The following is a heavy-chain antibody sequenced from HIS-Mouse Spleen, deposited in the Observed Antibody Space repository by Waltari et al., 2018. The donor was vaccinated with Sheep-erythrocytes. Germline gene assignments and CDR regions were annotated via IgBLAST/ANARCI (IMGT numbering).Heavy chain of an antibody. CDR2: SSVRGGST. D-gene: IGHD7-27*01. Sequence: EVQLLESGGGLVQPGGSLRLSCAASGFTFSSYAMSWVGQAPGKGLEWVSASSVRGGSTYYTDSGKGRFTISRDNSKNTLYLQMNSLRAEDTAVYYCAKWIKLGREGYFDYWGQGTLVTVSS. CDR1: GFTFSSYA. J-gene: IGHJ4*02. V-gene: IGHV3-23*01. CDR3: AKWIKLGREGYFDY.